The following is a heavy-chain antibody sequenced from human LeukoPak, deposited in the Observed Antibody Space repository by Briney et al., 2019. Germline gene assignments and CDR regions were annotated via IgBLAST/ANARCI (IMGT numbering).Heavy chain of an antibody. CDR3: ARAISLDYGDYYFDS. CDR1: GFTFNSYE. V-gene: IGHV3-48*03. Sequence: PGGSLRLSCAASGFTFNSYEMNWVRQAPGKGLEWVSYIGRRGNAIYYADSVKGRFTISRDNAKNSLYLQMNSLRAEDTAFYYCARAISLDYGDYYFDSWGQGTLVTVSS. D-gene: IGHD4-17*01. CDR2: IGRRGNAI. J-gene: IGHJ4*02.